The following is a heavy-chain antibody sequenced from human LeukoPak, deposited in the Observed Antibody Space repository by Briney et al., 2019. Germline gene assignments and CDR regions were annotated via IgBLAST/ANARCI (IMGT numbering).Heavy chain of an antibody. CDR3: ARSFYDILTGYYSPFDY. CDR2: IWYDGSNK. CDR1: GFTFSSYG. V-gene: IGHV3-33*01. J-gene: IGHJ4*02. Sequence: GMSLRLSCAASGFTFSSYGMHWVRQAPGKGLEWVAVIWYDGSNKYYADSVKGRFTISRDNSKNTLYLQMNSLRAEDTAVYYCARSFYDILTGYYSPFDYWGQGTLVTVSS. D-gene: IGHD3-9*01.